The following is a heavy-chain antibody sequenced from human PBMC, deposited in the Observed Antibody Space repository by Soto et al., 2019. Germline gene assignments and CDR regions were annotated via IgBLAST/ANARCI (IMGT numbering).Heavy chain of an antibody. J-gene: IGHJ4*02. V-gene: IGHV4-59*01. CDR1: GGSISSYY. Sequence: SETLSLTCTVSGGSISSYYWSWIRQPPGKGLEWIGYIYYSGSTNYNPSLKSRVTISVDTSKNQFSLKLSSVTAADTAVYYCARDEGRYSSSVWGQGTLVTVSS. CDR2: IYYSGST. CDR3: ARDEGRYSSSV. D-gene: IGHD6-13*01.